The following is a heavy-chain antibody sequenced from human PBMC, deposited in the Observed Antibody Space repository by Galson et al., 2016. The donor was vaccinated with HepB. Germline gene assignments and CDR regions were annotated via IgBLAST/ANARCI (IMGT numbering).Heavy chain of an antibody. CDR3: ARDINWGLDY. V-gene: IGHV3-48*02. D-gene: IGHD7-27*01. CDR1: GFTFSAYP. CDR2: INHDSSAM. J-gene: IGHJ4*02. Sequence: LRLSCAASGFTFSAYPMHWVRQAPGKGLEWVSHINHDSSAMNYALSMKDRFTISRDNTKNSLFLQMDSLSDEDTAVYYCARDINWGLDYWGQGILVTVSS.